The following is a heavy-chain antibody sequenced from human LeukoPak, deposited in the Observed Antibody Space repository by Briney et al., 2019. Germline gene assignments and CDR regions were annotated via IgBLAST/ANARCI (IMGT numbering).Heavy chain of an antibody. V-gene: IGHV5-51*01. CDR2: IYPGDSDT. J-gene: IGHJ4*02. CDR3: ALLVSSSFYYFDY. Sequence: GASLKISCKGSGSSFTSYWIGWVRQMPGKGLEWMGIIYPGDSDTRYSPSFQGQVTISADKSISTAYLQWSSLKASDTAMYYCALLVSSSFYYFDYWGQGTLVTVSS. D-gene: IGHD6-6*01. CDR1: GSSFTSYW.